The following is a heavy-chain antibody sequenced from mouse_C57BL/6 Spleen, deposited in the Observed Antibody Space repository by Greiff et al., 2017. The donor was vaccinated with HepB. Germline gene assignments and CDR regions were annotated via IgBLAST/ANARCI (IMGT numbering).Heavy chain of an antibody. D-gene: IGHD1-1*01. CDR1: GFSLTSYA. CDR2: IWTGGGT. CDR3: ARSGFITTVVASDYAMDY. J-gene: IGHJ4*01. Sequence: VHLVESGPGLVAPSQSLSITCTVSGFSLTSYAISWVRQPPGKGLEWLGVIWTGGGTNYNSALKSRLSISKDNSKSQVFLKMNSLQTDDTARYYCARSGFITTVVASDYAMDYWGQGTSVTVSS. V-gene: IGHV2-9-1*01.